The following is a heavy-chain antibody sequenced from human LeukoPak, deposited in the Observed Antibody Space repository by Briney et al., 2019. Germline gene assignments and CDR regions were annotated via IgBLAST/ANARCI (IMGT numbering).Heavy chain of an antibody. J-gene: IGHJ3*02. CDR1: GFTVSSNY. Sequence: PGESLRLSCAASGFTVSSNYMSWVRQAPGKGLEWVALISYAGSNQYYADSVKGRFTVSRDNSKNTLYLQMNSLRAEDTAVYFCAKGTYYDGGGLAFDIWGQGTMVTVSS. V-gene: IGHV3-30*18. D-gene: IGHD3-22*01. CDR2: ISYAGSNQ. CDR3: AKGTYYDGGGLAFDI.